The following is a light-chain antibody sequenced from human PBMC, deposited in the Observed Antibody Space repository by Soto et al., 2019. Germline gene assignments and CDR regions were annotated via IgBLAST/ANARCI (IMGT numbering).Light chain of an antibody. V-gene: IGLV1-44*01. CDR3: AAWDDRLNGVV. CDR1: SSNIGSNT. J-gene: IGLJ2*01. CDR2: SNN. Sequence: QSVLTQPPSASGTPGQRVTISCSGSSSNIGSNTVNWYQPLPGTAPKLLIYSNNQRPSGVPDRFSGSKSGTSASLAISGLQSEDEADYYCAAWDDRLNGVVLGGGTKLTVL.